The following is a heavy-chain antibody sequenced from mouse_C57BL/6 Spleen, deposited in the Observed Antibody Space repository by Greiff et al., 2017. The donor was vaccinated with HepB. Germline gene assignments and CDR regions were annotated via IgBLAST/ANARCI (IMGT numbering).Heavy chain of an antibody. D-gene: IGHD1-1*01. Sequence: QVQLQQPGAELVKPGASVKLSCTASGYTFTSYWITWVKQRPGQGLEWIGDIYPGSGSTNYNEKIKSKATLTVDTSSSTAYMQLSSLTSEDSAVYSCARPYTNGSSDWFAYWGQGTLVTVSA. CDR2: IYPGSGST. J-gene: IGHJ3*01. CDR3: ARPYTNGSSDWFAY. V-gene: IGHV1-55*01. CDR1: GYTFTSYW.